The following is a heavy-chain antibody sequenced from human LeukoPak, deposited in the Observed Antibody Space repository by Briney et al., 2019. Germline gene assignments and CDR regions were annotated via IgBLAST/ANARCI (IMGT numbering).Heavy chain of an antibody. Sequence: GRSLRLSCAASGFTFSSYGMHWVRQAPGKGLEWVAVISYDGSNKYYADSVKGRFTISRDNSKNTLYLQMNSLRAEDTAVYYCARDREYYYGSGSLDVWGQGTTVTVSS. D-gene: IGHD3-10*01. CDR1: GFTFSSYG. CDR2: ISYDGSNK. CDR3: ARDREYYYGSGSLDV. V-gene: IGHV3-30*03. J-gene: IGHJ6*02.